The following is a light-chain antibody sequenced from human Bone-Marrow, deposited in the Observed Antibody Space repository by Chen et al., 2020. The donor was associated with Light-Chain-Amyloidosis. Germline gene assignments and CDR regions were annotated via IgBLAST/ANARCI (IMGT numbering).Light chain of an antibody. CDR1: QSVSSSY. Sequence: EIVLTQSPGTLSLSPGARATLSCRASQSVSSSYLAWFQQNPGQAPRLLIYGGSSRATGIPDRCGGSGAGTEFTLPVSRLVPEEFAVYYCQQYGSSPPWSFGPGTKVEIK. CDR2: GGS. J-gene: IGKJ1*01. CDR3: QQYGSSPPWS. V-gene: IGKV3-20*01.